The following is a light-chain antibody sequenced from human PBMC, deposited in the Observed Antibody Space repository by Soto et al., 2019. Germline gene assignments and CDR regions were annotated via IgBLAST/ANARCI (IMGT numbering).Light chain of an antibody. Sequence: QSALTQPPSASGSPGQPVTISCTGMSSDVGGYNYVSWYQQHPGKAPKLMIYEVSKRPSGVPDRFSGSKSGNTASLTVSGLQAEDEADYYCISYAGANAVVFGGVTRVTVL. CDR1: SSDVGGYNY. J-gene: IGLJ2*01. CDR2: EVS. CDR3: ISYAGANAVV. V-gene: IGLV2-8*01.